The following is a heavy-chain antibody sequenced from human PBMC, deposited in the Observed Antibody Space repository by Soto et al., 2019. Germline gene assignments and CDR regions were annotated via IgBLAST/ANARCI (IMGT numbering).Heavy chain of an antibody. CDR1: GFTFSDHY. D-gene: IGHD3-9*01. CDR3: ARVSHLTGYSFDD. CDR2: TRNKANSYTT. V-gene: IGHV3-72*01. Sequence: EVQLVESGGDLVQPGGSLRLSCAASGFTFSDHYMDWVRQAPGKGLEWVGRTRNKANSYTTQYAASVKGRFTISRDDSKNSLYLQMNSLKTEDTAVYYCARVSHLTGYSFDDWGQGILVTVSS. J-gene: IGHJ4*02.